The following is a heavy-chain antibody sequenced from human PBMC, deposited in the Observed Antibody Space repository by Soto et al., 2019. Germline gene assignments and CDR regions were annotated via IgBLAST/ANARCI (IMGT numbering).Heavy chain of an antibody. V-gene: IGHV1-8*01. D-gene: IGHD3-22*01. CDR2: MNPDRGDT. Sequence: QVQLVQSGAEVKKPRASVKVSCKASGYAFTNYDINWVRQATGQGFEWMGWMNPDRGDTRYAQEFQGRVTMTRDTSISTAYMELSSLRSEDTAVYYCARGRRDYYDSGDWVPLAYWGQGTLVIVSS. J-gene: IGHJ4*02. CDR3: ARGRRDYYDSGDWVPLAY. CDR1: GYAFTNYD.